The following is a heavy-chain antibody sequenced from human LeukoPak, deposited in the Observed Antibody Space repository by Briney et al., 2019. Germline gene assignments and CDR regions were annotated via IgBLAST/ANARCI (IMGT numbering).Heavy chain of an antibody. Sequence: SETLSLTCTVSGGSISSSSYYWGWIRQPPGKGLEWIGYIYYSGSTNYNPSLKSRVTISVDTSKNQFSLKLSSVTAADTAVYYCARGDGYYDSSGYYDIWGQGTMVTVSS. CDR2: IYYSGST. D-gene: IGHD3-22*01. V-gene: IGHV4-61*05. J-gene: IGHJ3*02. CDR3: ARGDGYYDSSGYYDI. CDR1: GGSISSSSYY.